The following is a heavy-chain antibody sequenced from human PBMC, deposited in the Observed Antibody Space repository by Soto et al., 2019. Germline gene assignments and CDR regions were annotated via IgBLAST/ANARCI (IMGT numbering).Heavy chain of an antibody. CDR2: IKSKTDDGTA. V-gene: IGHV3-15*01. J-gene: IGHJ6*02. Sequence: GGSLRLSCAASGFSFSNAWMSWVRQLPGKGLEWVGHIKSKTDDGTADYAAPVKGRFTISRDDSKNTLYLQMNSLKTEDTAVFYCTTLNYGVDVWGQGTTVTVSS. CDR3: TTLNYGVDV. CDR1: GFSFSNAW.